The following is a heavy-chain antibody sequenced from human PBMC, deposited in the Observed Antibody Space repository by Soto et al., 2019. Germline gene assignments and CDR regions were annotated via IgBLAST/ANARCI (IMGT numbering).Heavy chain of an antibody. J-gene: IGHJ4*02. D-gene: IGHD3-16*01. CDR2: ISSSGSTI. CDR1: GFTFSSYE. V-gene: IGHV3-48*03. Sequence: EVQLVESGGGLVQPGGSLRLSCAASGFTFSSYEMNWVRQAPGKGLEWVSYISSSGSTIYYAYSVKGRFTISRDNAKNSLYLQMSSLRAEDTAVYYCARGGIMMTCGGAYWGQGTLVTVSS. CDR3: ARGGIMMTCGGAY.